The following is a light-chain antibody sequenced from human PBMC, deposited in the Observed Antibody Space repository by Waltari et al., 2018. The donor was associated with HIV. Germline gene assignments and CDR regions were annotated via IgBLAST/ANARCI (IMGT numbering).Light chain of an antibody. J-gene: IGLJ2*01. CDR1: SSDVGGYNY. CDR2: DVT. Sequence: QSALTQPRSVSGSPGQSVTISCTGTSSDVGGYNYVSWYQQNPGKAPKFIIYDVTKRPSGVPDRFSGSKSGNTASLTISGLQAEDEADYYCSSYTSSSTLVFGGGTKLTVL. V-gene: IGLV2-11*01. CDR3: SSYTSSSTLV.